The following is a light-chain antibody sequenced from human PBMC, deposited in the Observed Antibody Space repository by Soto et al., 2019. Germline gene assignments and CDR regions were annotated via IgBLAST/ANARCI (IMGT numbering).Light chain of an antibody. Sequence: EIVLTQSPATLSLSPGERATLSCRASQSVSSDYLAWYQQKPGQAPRLLIYGASSRATGTPDRFSGSGSGTDFTLTISRLEPEDFAVYYCQQYGSSHRTFGQGTKVDIK. CDR1: QSVSSDY. V-gene: IGKV3-20*01. CDR2: GAS. CDR3: QQYGSSHRT. J-gene: IGKJ1*01.